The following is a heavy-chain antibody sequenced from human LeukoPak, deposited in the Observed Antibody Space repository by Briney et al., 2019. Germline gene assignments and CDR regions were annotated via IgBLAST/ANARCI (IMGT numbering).Heavy chain of an antibody. CDR2: ISSSSSTI. CDR3: AREEWSSTSPDY. CDR1: GFTFSSYS. D-gene: IGHD2-2*01. V-gene: IGHV3-48*01. J-gene: IGHJ4*02. Sequence: GGSLRLSCAASGFTFSSYSMTWVRQAPGKGLEWVSYISSSSSTICYADSVKGRFTISRDNAKNSLYLQMNSLRAEDTAVYYCAREEWSSTSPDYWGQGTLVTVSS.